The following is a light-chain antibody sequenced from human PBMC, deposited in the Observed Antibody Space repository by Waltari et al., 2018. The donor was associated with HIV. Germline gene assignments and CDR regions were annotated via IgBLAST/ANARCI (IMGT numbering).Light chain of an antibody. CDR1: QSVNNNY. CDR2: GAS. CDR3: QQYGPSLT. Sequence: EIVLTQSPGTLSLSPGERATLSCRASQSVNNNYIAWYQQKLGQAPRLLIYGASSSATDIPDRFSGSGSGTDFTLTISRLEPEDFAVYYCQQYGPSLTFGGGTKVEIK. V-gene: IGKV3-20*01. J-gene: IGKJ4*01.